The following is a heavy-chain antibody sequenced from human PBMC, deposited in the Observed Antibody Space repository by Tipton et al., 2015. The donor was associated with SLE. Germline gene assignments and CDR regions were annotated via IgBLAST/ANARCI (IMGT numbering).Heavy chain of an antibody. V-gene: IGHV4-61*09. D-gene: IGHD4-17*01. CDR1: GGSISSGSYY. CDR2: IYTSGST. CDR3: ARDSDYGDYVGYFDY. J-gene: IGHJ4*02. Sequence: TLSLTCTVSGGSISSGSYYWSWIRQPAGKGLEWIGHIYTSGSTNYNPSLKSRVTISVDTSKNQFSLKLSSVTAADTAVYYCARDSDYGDYVGYFDYWGQGTLVTVSS.